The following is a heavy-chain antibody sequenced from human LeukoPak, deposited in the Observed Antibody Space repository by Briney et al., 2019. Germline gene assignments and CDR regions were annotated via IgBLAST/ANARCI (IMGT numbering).Heavy chain of an antibody. Sequence: SETLSLTCTVSGGSFSGFYWSWIRQPPGKGLEWIGYIYYSGSTNYNPSLKSRVTISVDTSKNQFSLKLSSVTAADTAVYYCASSGWYSGDAFDIWGQGTMVTVSS. V-gene: IGHV4-59*01. CDR2: IYYSGST. CDR1: GGSFSGFY. J-gene: IGHJ3*02. CDR3: ASSGWYSGDAFDI. D-gene: IGHD6-19*01.